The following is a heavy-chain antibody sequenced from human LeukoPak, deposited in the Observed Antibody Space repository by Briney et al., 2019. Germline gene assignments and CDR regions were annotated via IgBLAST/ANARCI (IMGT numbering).Heavy chain of an antibody. D-gene: IGHD5-12*01. CDR3: ARAGGYPKYYFDY. CDR1: GGTFSSYA. J-gene: IGHJ4*02. V-gene: IGHV1-69*05. Sequence: SVKVSCKASGGTFSSYAISWVRQAPGQGLEWMGRIIPIFGTANYAQKFQGRVTITTDESTSTAYMELSSLRSEDTAVYYCARAGGYPKYYFDYWGQGTLVTVSS. CDR2: IIPIFGTA.